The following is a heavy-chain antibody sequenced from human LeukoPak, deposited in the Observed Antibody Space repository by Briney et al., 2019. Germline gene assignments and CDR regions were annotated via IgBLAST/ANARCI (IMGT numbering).Heavy chain of an antibody. CDR3: ARDTTPYSSGWYDY. V-gene: IGHV4-34*01. J-gene: IGHJ4*02. CDR1: GGSFSGYY. Sequence: PSETLSLTCAVYGGSFSGYYWSWIRQPPGKGLEWIGEINHSGSTNYNPSLKSQVTISVDTSKNQFSLKLSSVTAADTAVYYCARDTTPYSSGWYDYWGQGTLVTVSS. D-gene: IGHD6-19*01. CDR2: INHSGST.